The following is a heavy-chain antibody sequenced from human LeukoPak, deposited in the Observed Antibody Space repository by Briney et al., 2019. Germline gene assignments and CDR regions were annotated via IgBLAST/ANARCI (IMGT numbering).Heavy chain of an antibody. Sequence: QPGGSLRLSCAASGFSFSSFAMMWVRQAPGMGLELISDILSGGDVFFYGDSVRGRFTISRDDSTNTLFLQMNNLRADDSAVYYCARDPNGNYVGAFEMWGPGTTVTVSS. CDR1: GFSFSSFA. CDR3: ARDPNGNYVGAFEM. D-gene: IGHD4-17*01. CDR2: ILSGGDVF. V-gene: IGHV3-23*01. J-gene: IGHJ3*02.